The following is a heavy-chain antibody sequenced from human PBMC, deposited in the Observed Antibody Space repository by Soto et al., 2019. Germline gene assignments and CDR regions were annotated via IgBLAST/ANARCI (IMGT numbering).Heavy chain of an antibody. CDR3: AKDPPRITGTTTYYYYYMDV. Sequence: EVQLLESGGGLVQPGGSLRLSCAASGFTFSSYAMSWVRQAPGKGLEWVSAISGSGGSTYYADSVKGRFTISRDNSKNTLYLQMNSLRAEDTAVYYCAKDPPRITGTTTYYYYYMDVWGKGTTVTVSS. CDR2: ISGSGGST. J-gene: IGHJ6*03. V-gene: IGHV3-23*01. CDR1: GFTFSSYA. D-gene: IGHD1-7*01.